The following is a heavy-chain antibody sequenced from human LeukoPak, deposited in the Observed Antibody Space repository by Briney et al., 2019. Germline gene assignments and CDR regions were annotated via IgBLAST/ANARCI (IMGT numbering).Heavy chain of an antibody. J-gene: IGHJ6*04. CDR1: GYTFTSYG. CDR3: AADAKGGGYSYGYPYYYGMDV. CDR2: ISAYNGNT. V-gene: IGHV1-18*01. Sequence: ASVKVSCKASGYTFTSYGISWVRQAPGQGLEWMGWISAYNGNTNYAQKLQGRVTMTTDTSTSTAYMELRSLRSDDTAVYYCAADAKGGGYSYGYPYYYGMDVWGKGTTVTVSS. D-gene: IGHD5-18*01.